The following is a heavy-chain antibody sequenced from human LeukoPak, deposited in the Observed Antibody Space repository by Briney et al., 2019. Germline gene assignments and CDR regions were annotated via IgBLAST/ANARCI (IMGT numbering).Heavy chain of an antibody. CDR1: GFTFNTYW. D-gene: IGHD6-19*01. CDR3: VREKSGYTNGWYLFDY. CDR2: IKEDGSQK. V-gene: IGHV3-7*01. Sequence: GGSLRLSCAASGFTFNTYWMSWVRQTPGKGLEWVANIKEDGSQKNYADSVKGRFTISRDNSKNTLYLQMSSLRAEDTAVYYCVREKSGYTNGWYLFDYWGQGTLVTVSS. J-gene: IGHJ4*02.